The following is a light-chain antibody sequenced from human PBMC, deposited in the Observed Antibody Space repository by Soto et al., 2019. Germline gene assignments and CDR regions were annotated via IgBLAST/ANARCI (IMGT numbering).Light chain of an antibody. CDR1: SSDVGGYNY. J-gene: IGLJ2*01. V-gene: IGLV2-8*01. CDR3: SSYAGSNLGV. Sequence: QSALTQPPSASGSPGQSVTIFCTGTSSDVGGYNYVSWYQQHPGKAPKLMIYDVSKRPSGVPDRFSGSKSGNTASLTVSGLQAEDEADYYCSSYAGSNLGVFGGGTKVTVL. CDR2: DVS.